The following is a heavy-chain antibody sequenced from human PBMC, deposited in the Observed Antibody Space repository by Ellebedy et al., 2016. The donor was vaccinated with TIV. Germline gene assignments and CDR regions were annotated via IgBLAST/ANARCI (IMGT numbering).Heavy chain of an antibody. CDR1: GFTFSNNA. CDR2: MYSDGTT. V-gene: IGHV3-66*01. CDR3: ARGVEAVRSGAPQWFAQLFSKYLHAMDV. D-gene: IGHD3-10*01. Sequence: GESLKISXSASGFTFSNNAMHWVRQAPGKGLEWVSVMYSDGTTYYTDSVKGRFTMSRDNSKNSLSFEMNSLRVDDTAVYYCARGVEAVRSGAPQWFAQLFSKYLHAMDVWGQGTTVTVSS. J-gene: IGHJ6*02.